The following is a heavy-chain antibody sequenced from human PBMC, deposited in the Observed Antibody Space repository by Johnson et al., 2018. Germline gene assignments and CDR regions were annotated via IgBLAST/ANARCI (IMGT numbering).Heavy chain of an antibody. D-gene: IGHD4-23*01. J-gene: IGHJ3*02. CDR2: INSRSTYI. CDR3: ARDVQHNGGKSCIFDI. CDR1: GFIFSSYS. Sequence: VQLVQSGGGLVKPGGSLRLSCAASGFIFSSYSMNWVRQAPGKGLEWVSSINSRSTYIYFADSMKGRFTISRDNAKNSLYLQMNSLRDEETAVYYCARDVQHNGGKSCIFDIWGQGTMVTVSS. V-gene: IGHV3-21*01.